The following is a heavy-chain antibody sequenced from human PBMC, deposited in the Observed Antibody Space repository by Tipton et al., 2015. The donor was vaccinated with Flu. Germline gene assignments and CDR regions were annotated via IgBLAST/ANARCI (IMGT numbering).Heavy chain of an antibody. CDR3: GGGGGGIPFGY. CDR1: GGSVSSGSYY. D-gene: IGHD3-16*01. CDR2: ISYSGST. J-gene: IGHJ4*02. Sequence: GLVKPSETLSLTCTVSGGSVSSGSYYWSWIRQPPGKGLEWIGYISYSGSTKYNPSLKSRVTISVDTSKNQFSLKLSSVTAADTAVYYGGGGGGGIPFGYWGQGTLVTVSS. V-gene: IGHV4-61*01.